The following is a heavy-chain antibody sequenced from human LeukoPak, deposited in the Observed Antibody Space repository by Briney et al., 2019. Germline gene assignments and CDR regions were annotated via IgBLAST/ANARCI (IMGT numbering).Heavy chain of an antibody. CDR1: GGTFSSYA. CDR2: IIPIFGTA. V-gene: IGHV1-69*05. D-gene: IGHD6-13*01. Sequence: SVKVSCKASGGTFSSYAISWVRQAPGQGLEWMGGIIPIFGTANYAQKFQGRVTITTDESTSTAYMELSSLRSEDTAVYYCIGGYSSSWPFNFDYWGQGTLVTVSS. CDR3: IGGYSSSWPFNFDY. J-gene: IGHJ4*02.